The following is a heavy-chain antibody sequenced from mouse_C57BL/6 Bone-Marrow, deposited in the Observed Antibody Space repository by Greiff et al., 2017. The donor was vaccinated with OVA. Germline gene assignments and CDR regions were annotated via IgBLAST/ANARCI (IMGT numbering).Heavy chain of an antibody. V-gene: IGHV1-55*01. CDR2: IYPGSGST. D-gene: IGHD4-1*01. J-gene: IGHJ3*01. CDR1: GYTFTSYW. Sequence: QVQLKQPGAELVKPGASVKMSCKASGYTFTSYWITCVKQRPGQGLEWIGDIYPGSGSTNYNEKFKSKATLTVDTSSSTAYMQLSSLTSEDAAVYYCGLTVPWFAYWGQGTLVTVSA. CDR3: GLTVPWFAY.